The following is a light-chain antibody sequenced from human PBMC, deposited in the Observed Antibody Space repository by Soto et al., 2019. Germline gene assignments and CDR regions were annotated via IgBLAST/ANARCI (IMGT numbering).Light chain of an antibody. CDR2: NVH. CDR1: STDVGTYDY. V-gene: IGLV2-11*01. CDR3: SSYTNSATDV. Sequence: QSALTQPPSTSGSPGQSVTVSCTGTSTDVGTYDYFSCYQLHPGTVPKALICNVHHQPSGVPHCFSASTCSPTAPPTISRLQADGEADFYGSSYTNSATDVFGTGTKVTVL. J-gene: IGLJ1*01.